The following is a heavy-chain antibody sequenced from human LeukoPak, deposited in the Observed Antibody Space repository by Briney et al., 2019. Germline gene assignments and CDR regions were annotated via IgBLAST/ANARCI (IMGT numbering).Heavy chain of an antibody. CDR3: ARAVVAILEYQLLYRSWFDP. CDR1: GGTFSSYA. D-gene: IGHD2-2*02. Sequence: ASVKVSCKASGGTFSSYAISWVRQAPGQGLEWMGGIIPIFGTANYAQKFQGRVTITTDESTSTAYMELSSLRSEDTAVYYCARAVVAILEYQLLYRSWFDPWGQGTLVTVSS. J-gene: IGHJ5*02. V-gene: IGHV1-69*05. CDR2: IIPIFGTA.